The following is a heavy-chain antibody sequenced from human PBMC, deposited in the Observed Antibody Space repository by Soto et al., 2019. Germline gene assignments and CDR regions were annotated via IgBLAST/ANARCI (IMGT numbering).Heavy chain of an antibody. CDR2: ISYSEST. Sequence: QGQLQESGPGLVKPPQTLLLTCTVSGGSISSGGYYWGWIRQHPGQGLEWMGYISYSESTYPSPSLKSRVTLSVDTSKSQFSLKLSSVTAADKAVYYCASDNEAGAHDCCFPVDWFFDLWFRGPLLTACS. D-gene: IGHD2-21*02. CDR1: GGSISSGGYY. J-gene: IGHJ2*01. V-gene: IGHV4-31*03. CDR3: ASDNEAGAHDCCFPVDWFFDL.